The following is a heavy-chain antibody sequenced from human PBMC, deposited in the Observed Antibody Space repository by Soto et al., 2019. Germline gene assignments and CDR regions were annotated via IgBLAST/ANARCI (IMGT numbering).Heavy chain of an antibody. CDR2: ISSSSSTI. Sequence: HPGGSLRLSCAASGFTFSSYXMNWVRQAPGKGLEWVSYISSSSSTIYYADSVKGRFTISRDNAKNSPYLQMNSLRAEDTAVYYCARSYWFDPWGQGTLVTVSS. CDR3: ARSYWFDP. CDR1: GFTFSSYX. J-gene: IGHJ5*02. V-gene: IGHV3-48*01.